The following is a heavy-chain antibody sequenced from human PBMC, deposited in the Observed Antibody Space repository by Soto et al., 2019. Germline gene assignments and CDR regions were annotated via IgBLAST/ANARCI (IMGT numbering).Heavy chain of an antibody. Sequence: ASVKVSCKASGGTFSSYAISWVRQAPGQGLEWMGGIIPIFGTANYAQKFQGRVTSTADESTSTAYMELSSLRSEDTAVYYCARAHRVATITPDVWGQGTTVTVSS. J-gene: IGHJ6*02. CDR2: IIPIFGTA. V-gene: IGHV1-69*13. CDR1: GGTFSSYA. CDR3: ARAHRVATITPDV. D-gene: IGHD5-12*01.